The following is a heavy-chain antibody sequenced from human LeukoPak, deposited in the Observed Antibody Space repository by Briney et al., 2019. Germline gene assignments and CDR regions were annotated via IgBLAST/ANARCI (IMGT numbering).Heavy chain of an antibody. J-gene: IGHJ5*02. CDR2: ISYDGSNN. V-gene: IGHV3-30*04. CDR1: GFTFSSYA. D-gene: IGHD1-7*01. CDR3: ARLRQYNWNFVP. Sequence: GGSLRLSCAASGFTFSSYAMHWVRQAPGKGLEWVAVISYDGSNNYYADSVKGRFTISRDNSKNTLYLQMNSLRAEDTAVYYCARLRQYNWNFVPWGQGTLVTVSS.